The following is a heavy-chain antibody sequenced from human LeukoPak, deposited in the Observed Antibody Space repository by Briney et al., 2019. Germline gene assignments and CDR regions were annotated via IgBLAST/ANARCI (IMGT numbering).Heavy chain of an antibody. J-gene: IGHJ3*02. CDR1: GFTFSDYY. V-gene: IGHV3-11*01. CDR3: ARPSSSWSSAGAFDI. Sequence: GGSLRLSCAASGFTFSDYYMSWIRQAPGKGLEWVSYISSSGSTIYCADAVKGRFTISRDNAKNSLYLQMNSLRAEDTAVYYCARPSSSWSSAGAFDIWGQGTMVTVSS. D-gene: IGHD6-13*01. CDR2: ISSSGSTI.